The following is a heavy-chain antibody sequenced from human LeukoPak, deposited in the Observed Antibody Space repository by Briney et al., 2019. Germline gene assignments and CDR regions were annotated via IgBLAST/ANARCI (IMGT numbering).Heavy chain of an antibody. Sequence: SVKVSCKASGGTFSSYAISWVRQAPGQGLEWMGRIIPILGIANYAQKFQGRVTITADKSTSTAYMELSSLRSEDTAVYYCARRGPDIAARRGGFDYWGQGTLVTVSS. V-gene: IGHV1-69*04. CDR2: IIPILGIA. J-gene: IGHJ4*02. CDR3: ARRGPDIAARRGGFDY. CDR1: GGTFSSYA. D-gene: IGHD6-6*01.